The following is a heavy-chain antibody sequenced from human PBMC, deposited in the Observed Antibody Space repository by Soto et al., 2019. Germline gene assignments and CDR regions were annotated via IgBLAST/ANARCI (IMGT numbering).Heavy chain of an antibody. V-gene: IGHV4-34*01. CDR1: GGSFSGYY. J-gene: IGHJ4*02. Sequence: SETLSLTCAVYGGSFSGYYWSWIRQPPGKGLEWIGEINHSGSTNYNPSLKSRVTISVDTSKNQFSLKLSSVTAADTAVYYCARGGYYGSGSLYWGQGTLVTVSS. D-gene: IGHD3-10*01. CDR3: ARGGYYGSGSLY. CDR2: INHSGST.